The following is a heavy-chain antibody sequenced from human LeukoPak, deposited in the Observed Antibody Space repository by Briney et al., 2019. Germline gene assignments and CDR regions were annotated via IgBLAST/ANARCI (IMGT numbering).Heavy chain of an antibody. V-gene: IGHV1-18*01. D-gene: IGHD3-3*01. CDR2: ISGYNGKT. CDR3: AGVFVFGVVTIDRGDAFDI. J-gene: IGHJ3*02. CDR1: GYTFTDYG. Sequence: ASVKVSCKTSGYTFTDYGITWVRQAPGQGLQWMGWISGYNGKTKYSQEFQGRVTMTTDTPTSTAYMELRSLRSDDTAIYYCAGVFVFGVVTIDRGDAFDIWGQGTVVTVSS.